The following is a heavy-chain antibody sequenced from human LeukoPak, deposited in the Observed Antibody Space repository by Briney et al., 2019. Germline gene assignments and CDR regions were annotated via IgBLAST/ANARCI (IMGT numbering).Heavy chain of an antibody. V-gene: IGHV4-39*01. Sequence: SETLSLTCTVSGGSISSSSYYWGWIRQPPGKGLEWIGSIYYSGSTYYNPSLKSRVTISVDTSKNQFSLKLSPVTAADTAVYYCARYAIFGVVIIGDYPPYDAFDIWGQGTMVTVSS. D-gene: IGHD3-3*01. CDR2: IYYSGST. CDR3: ARYAIFGVVIIGDYPPYDAFDI. J-gene: IGHJ3*02. CDR1: GGSISSSSYY.